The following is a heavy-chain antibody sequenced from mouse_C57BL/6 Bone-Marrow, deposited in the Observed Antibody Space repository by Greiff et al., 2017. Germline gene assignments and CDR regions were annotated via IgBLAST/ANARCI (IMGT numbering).Heavy chain of an antibody. D-gene: IGHD1-1*01. CDR2: IYPRSGNT. J-gene: IGHJ2*01. CDR3: ARWDYYYYGSSPYYFDY. CDR1: GYNFTSYG. V-gene: IGHV1-81*01. Sequence: QVQLQQSGAELARPGASVKLSCKASGYNFTSYGISWVKQRTGQGLEWIGEIYPRSGNTYYNEKFKGKATLTADKSSSTAYMELRSLKSEDSAVYFCARWDYYYYGSSPYYFDYWGQGTTLTVSS.